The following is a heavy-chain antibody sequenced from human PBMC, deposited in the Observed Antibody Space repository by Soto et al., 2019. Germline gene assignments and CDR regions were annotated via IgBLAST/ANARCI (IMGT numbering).Heavy chain of an antibody. Sequence: GGSLRLSCAASGFTFSSYAMSWVRQAPGKGLEWVANIKQDGSEKYYVDSVKGRFTISRDNAKNSLYLQMNSLRAEDTAVYYCAREWGGYCSGGSCYWDWFDPWGQGTLVTVSS. CDR1: GFTFSSYA. CDR2: IKQDGSEK. J-gene: IGHJ5*02. D-gene: IGHD2-15*01. V-gene: IGHV3-7*01. CDR3: AREWGGYCSGGSCYWDWFDP.